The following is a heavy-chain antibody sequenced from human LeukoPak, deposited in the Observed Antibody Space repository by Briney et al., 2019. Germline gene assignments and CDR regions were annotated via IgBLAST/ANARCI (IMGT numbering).Heavy chain of an antibody. D-gene: IGHD3-10*01. Sequence: GGSLRLSCAASGFTFSDYYMSWIRQAPGKGLEWVSAISGSGGSTYYADSVKGRFTISRDNSKNTLYLQMNSLRAEDTAVYYCAKDLLLWFGELIWGQGTLVTVSS. CDR2: ISGSGGST. J-gene: IGHJ4*02. CDR3: AKDLLLWFGELI. CDR1: GFTFSDYY. V-gene: IGHV3-23*01.